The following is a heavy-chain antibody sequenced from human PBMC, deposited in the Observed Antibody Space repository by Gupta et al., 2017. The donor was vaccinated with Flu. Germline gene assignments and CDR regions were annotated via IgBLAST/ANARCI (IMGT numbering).Heavy chain of an antibody. D-gene: IGHD5-18*01. V-gene: IGHV3-21*06. CDR2: ISSSSNYI. CDR3: ARELSQYSYGSRPFGS. Sequence: EVQLVESGGGLVKPGGSLRLSCGASGFRFNIYTMNWVRQAPGKGLEWVSSISSSSNYIHYADSVRGRFIVSRDNAENSVYLQMNSLRVDDTAVYFCARELSQYSYGSRPFGSWGQGIMVVVSP. CDR1: GFRFNIYT. J-gene: IGHJ5*01.